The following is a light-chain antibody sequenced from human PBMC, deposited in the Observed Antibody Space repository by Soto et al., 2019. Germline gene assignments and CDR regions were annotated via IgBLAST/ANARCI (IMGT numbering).Light chain of an antibody. J-gene: IGLJ1*01. CDR2: DVT. CDR3: TSYTSSSTYV. CDR1: SSDVGGYNY. Sequence: QSALTQPASVSGSPGQSITISCTGTSSDVGGYNYVSWYQQHPGKAPKLMIYDVTNRPSGVSNRFSGSKSANTASLTTSGLQAEDEADYYCTSYTSSSTYVFGTGTKVTVL. V-gene: IGLV2-14*01.